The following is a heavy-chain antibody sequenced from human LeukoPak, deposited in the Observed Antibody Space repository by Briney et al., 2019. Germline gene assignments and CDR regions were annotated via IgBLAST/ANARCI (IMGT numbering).Heavy chain of an antibody. CDR1: GGSISSSNW. CDR3: ARGVTLVYGAIRGDWFDP. D-gene: IGHD4-17*01. Sequence: SETLSLTCAVSGGSISSSNWWSWVRQPPGKGLEWIGEIYHSGSTNYNPSLKSRVTISVDKSKNQFSLKLSSVTAADTAVYHCARGVTLVYGAIRGDWFDPWGQGTLVTVSS. CDR2: IYHSGST. V-gene: IGHV4-4*02. J-gene: IGHJ5*02.